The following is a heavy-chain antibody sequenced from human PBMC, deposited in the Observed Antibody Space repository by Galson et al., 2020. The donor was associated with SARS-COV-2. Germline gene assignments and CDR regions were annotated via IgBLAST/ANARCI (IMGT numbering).Heavy chain of an antibody. V-gene: IGHV3-9*01. J-gene: IGHJ4*02. CDR2: ISWNSGSI. D-gene: IGHD1-26*01. CDR3: AKDRGSYYRLLFDY. CDR1: GFTFDDYA. Sequence: GGSLRLTCAASGFTFDDYAMHWVRQAPGKGLEWVSGISWNSGSIGYADSVKGRFTISRDNAKNSLYLQMNSLRAEDTALYYCAKDRGSYYRLLFDYWGQGTLVTVSS.